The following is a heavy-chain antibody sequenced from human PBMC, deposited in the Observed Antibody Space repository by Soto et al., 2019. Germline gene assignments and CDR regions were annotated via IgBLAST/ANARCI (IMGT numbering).Heavy chain of an antibody. Sequence: GESLKISCKGSGYSFTSYWIGWVRQMPGKGLEWMGIIYPGDSDTRYGPSFQGQVTISADKSISTAYLQWSSLKASDTAMYYCARLGYYYDSSGYYYVDYWGQGTLVTVSS. CDR1: GYSFTSYW. V-gene: IGHV5-51*01. CDR3: ARLGYYYDSSGYYYVDY. J-gene: IGHJ4*02. D-gene: IGHD3-22*01. CDR2: IYPGDSDT.